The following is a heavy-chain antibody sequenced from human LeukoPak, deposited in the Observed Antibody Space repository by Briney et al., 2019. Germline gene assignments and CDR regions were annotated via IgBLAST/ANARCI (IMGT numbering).Heavy chain of an antibody. CDR1: GNTFHSYD. J-gene: IGHJ4*02. D-gene: IGHD2-2*01. V-gene: IGHV1-8*01. CDR2: MNPNSGNT. CDR3: SSGHAGGD. Sequence: ASVKVSCKASGNTFHSYDINWVRKATGQGLEWVGWMNPNSGNTDYAQKFQGRLTLTSDTSRGTAYLELSSLRSEDTAVYYCSSGHAGGDWGQGTPVTVSS.